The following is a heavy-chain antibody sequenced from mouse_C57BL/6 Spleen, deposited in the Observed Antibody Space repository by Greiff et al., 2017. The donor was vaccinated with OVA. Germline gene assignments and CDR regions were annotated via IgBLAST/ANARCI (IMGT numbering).Heavy chain of an antibody. Sequence: EVQRVESGGGLVKPGGSLKLSCAASGFTFSDYGMHWVRQAPEKGLEWVAYISSGSSTIYYADTVKGRFTISRDNAKNTLFLQMTSLRSEDTAMYYCARIYYGNAMDYWGQGTSVTVSS. CDR3: ARIYYGNAMDY. CDR1: GFTFSDYG. CDR2: ISSGSSTI. D-gene: IGHD2-1*01. J-gene: IGHJ4*01. V-gene: IGHV5-17*01.